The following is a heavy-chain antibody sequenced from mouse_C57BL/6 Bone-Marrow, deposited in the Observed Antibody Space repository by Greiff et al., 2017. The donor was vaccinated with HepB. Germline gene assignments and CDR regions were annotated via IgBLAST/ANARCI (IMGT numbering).Heavy chain of an antibody. D-gene: IGHD2-4*01. CDR3: ARKIYYDYDGAY. CDR1: GYTFTSYW. V-gene: IGHV1-50*01. CDR2: IDPSDSYT. J-gene: IGHJ3*01. Sequence: QVQLQQPGAELVKPGASVKLSCKASGYTFTSYWMQWVKQRPGQGLEWIGEIDPSDSYTNYNQKFKGKATLTVDTASNTAYMQLSSLTSEDSAVYYCARKIYYDYDGAYWGQGTLVTVSA.